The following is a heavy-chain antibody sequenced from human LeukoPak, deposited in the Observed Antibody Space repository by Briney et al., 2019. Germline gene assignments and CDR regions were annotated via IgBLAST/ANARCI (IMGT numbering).Heavy chain of an antibody. CDR1: GFTVSSNY. CDR2: IYSGGST. V-gene: IGHV3-66*01. J-gene: IGHJ4*02. Sequence: GGSLRLSCAASGFTVSSNYMSWVRQAPGKGLEWVSVIYSGGSTYYADSVKGRFTISRDNSKNTLYLQMSSLRAEDTAVYFCARMSVTMIVVVSYLDSWGQGTLVTVSS. D-gene: IGHD3-22*01. CDR3: ARMSVTMIVVVSYLDS.